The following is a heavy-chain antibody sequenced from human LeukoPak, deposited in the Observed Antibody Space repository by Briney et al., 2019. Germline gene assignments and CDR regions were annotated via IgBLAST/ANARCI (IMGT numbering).Heavy chain of an antibody. J-gene: IGHJ4*02. CDR1: GFTFRSYA. CDR2: ISGSGGST. CDR3: AKDQGGSYLESFDY. V-gene: IGHV3-23*01. D-gene: IGHD1-26*01. Sequence: PGGSLRLSSAASGFTFRSYAMSWVRQAPGKGLEWVSFISGSGGSTYYTDSVKGRFTISRDNSKNTLYLQMNSLRAEDTAVYYCAKDQGGSYLESFDYWGQGTLVTVSS.